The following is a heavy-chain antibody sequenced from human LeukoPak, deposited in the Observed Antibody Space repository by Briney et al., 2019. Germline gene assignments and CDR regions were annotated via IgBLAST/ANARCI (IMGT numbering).Heavy chain of an antibody. CDR2: SSSAGRST. J-gene: IGHJ3*02. CDR1: GFAFNNYA. V-gene: IGHV3-30*04. Sequence: SGRSLRLSCAASGFAFNNYALHWVRQAPGKGLEWVAVSSSAGRSTYYAESVKGRFTISRHNAKNSLYLQMNSLRAEDTAVYYCARVPAGVIGMKDAFDIWGQGTMVTVSS. CDR3: ARVPAGVIGMKDAFDI. D-gene: IGHD3-16*02.